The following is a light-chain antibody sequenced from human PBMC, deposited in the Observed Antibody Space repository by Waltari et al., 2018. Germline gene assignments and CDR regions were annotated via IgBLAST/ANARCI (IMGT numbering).Light chain of an antibody. V-gene: IGLV2-23*01. CDR3: CSYTTSSTWV. CDR2: EGS. J-gene: IGLJ3*02. Sequence: QSALTQPASVSGSPGQSITISCTGTSSDVGSYNLVSWYQQHPGKAPKLMIYEGSKRPSGVSNRVSGSKSGNTASLTISGLQAEDEADYYCCSYTTSSTWVFGGGTRLTVL. CDR1: SSDVGSYNL.